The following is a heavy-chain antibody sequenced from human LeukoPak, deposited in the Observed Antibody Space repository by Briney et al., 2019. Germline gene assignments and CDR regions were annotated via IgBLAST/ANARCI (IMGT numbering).Heavy chain of an antibody. CDR1: GGSISSYY. D-gene: IGHD5-12*01. J-gene: IGHJ6*02. CDR2: IYPSGST. V-gene: IGHV4-4*07. Sequence: SETLSLTCTVSGGSISSYYWSWIRQPAGKGLEWIGRIYPSGSTNYNPSLKSRVTMSVDTSKNQFSLKLSSVTAADTAVYYCARGHRGYSGYDPKYYYGMDVWGQGTTVSVSS. CDR3: ARGHRGYSGYDPKYYYGMDV.